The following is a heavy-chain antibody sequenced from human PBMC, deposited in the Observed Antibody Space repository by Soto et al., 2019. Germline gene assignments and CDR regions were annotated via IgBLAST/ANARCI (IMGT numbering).Heavy chain of an antibody. CDR1: GGSVSNSQYF. CDR3: VRGVIGYCSGGSCYVSPRREGYYFDY. J-gene: IGHJ4*02. CDR2: ISHSGSV. V-gene: IGHV4-39*01. Sequence: SETLSLTCTVSGGSVSNSQYFWVWLRQPPGKGQEWIGTISHSGSVRYNPSLNSPVTISVDTSRNQFSLSLPSVTAADTAVYYCVRGVIGYCSGGSCYVSPRREGYYFDYWGQGTLVTVSS. D-gene: IGHD2-15*01.